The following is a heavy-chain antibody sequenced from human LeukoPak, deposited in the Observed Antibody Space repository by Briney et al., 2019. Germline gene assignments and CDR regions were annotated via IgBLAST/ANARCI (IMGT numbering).Heavy chain of an antibody. CDR3: AKRADVVVVVAAVDY. Sequence: GGSLRLSCAASGFTFSSYAMSWVRQAPGKGLEWVSAISGSGGSTYYADSVKGRFTISRDNSKNTLSLQMNSLRAEDTAVYYCAKRADVVVVVAAVDYWGQGTLVTVSS. J-gene: IGHJ4*02. D-gene: IGHD2-15*01. CDR1: GFTFSSYA. CDR2: ISGSGGST. V-gene: IGHV3-23*01.